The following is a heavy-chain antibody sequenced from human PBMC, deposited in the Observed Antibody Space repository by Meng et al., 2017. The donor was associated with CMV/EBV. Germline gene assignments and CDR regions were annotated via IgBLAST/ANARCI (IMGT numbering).Heavy chain of an antibody. CDR2: MNPNSGNT. V-gene: IGHV1-8*01. J-gene: IGHJ6*02. Sequence: ASAKVSCKASGYTFTSYDINWVRQATGQGLEWLGWMNPNSGNTGYAQKFQGRVTTTRNTSISTAYMERSSLRSEDTAVYYCATVGYYYYYGMDVWGQGTTVTVSS. CDR3: ATVGYYYYYGMDV. CDR1: GYTFTSYD.